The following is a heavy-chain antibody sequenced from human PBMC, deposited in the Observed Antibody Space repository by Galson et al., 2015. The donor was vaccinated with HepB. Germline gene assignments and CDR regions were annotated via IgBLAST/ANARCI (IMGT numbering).Heavy chain of an antibody. CDR2: IIPIFGTA. CDR3: ARGDIVVVPAATDYYYYGMDV. J-gene: IGHJ6*02. CDR1: GGTFGSYA. Sequence: SVKVSCKASGGTFGSYAISWVRQAPGQGLEWMGGIIPIFGTANYAQKFQGRVTITADESTSTAYMELSSLRSEDTAVYYCARGDIVVVPAATDYYYYGMDVWGQGTTVTVSS. D-gene: IGHD2-2*01. V-gene: IGHV1-69*13.